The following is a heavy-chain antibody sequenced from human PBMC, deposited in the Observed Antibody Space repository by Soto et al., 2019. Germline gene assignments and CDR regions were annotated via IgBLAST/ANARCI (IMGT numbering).Heavy chain of an antibody. D-gene: IGHD3-10*01. CDR2: INHSGST. J-gene: IGHJ4*02. CDR1: GGSFSGYY. CDR3: ARGSARDTMVRGVILGAPDY. V-gene: IGHV4-34*01. Sequence: PSETLSLTCAVYGGSFSGYYWSWIRQPPGKGLEWIGEINHSGSTNYNPSLKSRVTISVDTSKNQFSLKLSSVTAADTAVYYCARGSARDTMVRGVILGAPDYWGQGTLVTVSS.